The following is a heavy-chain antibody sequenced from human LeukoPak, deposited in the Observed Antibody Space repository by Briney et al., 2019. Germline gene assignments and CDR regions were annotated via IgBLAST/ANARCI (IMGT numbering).Heavy chain of an antibody. Sequence: GGSLRLSCAASGFTFSSYGMHWVRQAPDKGLEWVAFIRYDGSNKYYADSVKGRFTISRDNSKNTLYLQMNSLRAEDTAVYYCAKLPGPYSGSYFWGQGTLVTVSS. J-gene: IGHJ4*02. CDR2: IRYDGSNK. CDR3: AKLPGPYSGSYF. CDR1: GFTFSSYG. D-gene: IGHD1-26*01. V-gene: IGHV3-30*02.